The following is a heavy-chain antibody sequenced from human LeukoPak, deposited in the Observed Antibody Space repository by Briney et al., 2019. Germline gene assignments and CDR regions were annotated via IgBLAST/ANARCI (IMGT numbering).Heavy chain of an antibody. V-gene: IGHV3-30*18. Sequence: GGSLRLSCAASGFTFSSYSMNWVRQAPGKGLEWVAVISYDGSNKYYADSVKGRFTISRDNSKNTLYLQMNSLRAEDTAVYYCAKSRLGYYDYWGQGTLVTVSS. D-gene: IGHD3-16*01. CDR1: GFTFSSYS. CDR3: AKSRLGYYDY. J-gene: IGHJ4*02. CDR2: ISYDGSNK.